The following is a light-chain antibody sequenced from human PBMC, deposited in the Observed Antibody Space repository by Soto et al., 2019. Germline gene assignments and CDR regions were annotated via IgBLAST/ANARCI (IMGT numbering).Light chain of an antibody. CDR1: QDIKNY. CDR2: DAS. J-gene: IGKJ1*01. V-gene: IGKV1-33*01. Sequence: DIPMTQSPPSLSASLPDGVAIXCQPSQDIKNYLNWYQQKSGKAPKLLIYDASDLETGVPSRFSGSGSGTEFTLTISSLQPDDFATYYCQQYNSYSAWTFGQGTKVDI. CDR3: QQYNSYSAWT.